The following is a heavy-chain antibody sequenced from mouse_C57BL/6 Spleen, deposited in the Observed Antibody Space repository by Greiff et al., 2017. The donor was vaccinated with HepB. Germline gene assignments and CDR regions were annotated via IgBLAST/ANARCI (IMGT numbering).Heavy chain of an antibody. CDR3: ARWGARDYAWFAY. V-gene: IGHV1-55*01. Sequence: QVHVKQPGAELVKPGASVKMSCKASGYTFTSYWITWVKQRPGQGLEWIGDIYPGSGSTNYNEKFKSKATLTVDTSSSTAYMQLSSLTSEDSAVYYCARWGARDYAWFAYWGQGTLVTVSA. D-gene: IGHD2-4*01. CDR2: IYPGSGST. J-gene: IGHJ3*01. CDR1: GYTFTSYW.